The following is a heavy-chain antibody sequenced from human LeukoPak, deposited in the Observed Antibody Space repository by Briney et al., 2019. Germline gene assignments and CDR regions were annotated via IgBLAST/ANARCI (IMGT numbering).Heavy chain of an antibody. Sequence: GGSLRLSCAASGFTFSSYSMNWVRQAPGKGLEWVSSISSSSSYIYYADSVKGRFTISRGNAKNSLYLQMNSLRAEDTAVYYCARKRSFYGDYESYYYMDVWGKGTTVTVSS. CDR2: ISSSSSYI. D-gene: IGHD4-17*01. J-gene: IGHJ6*03. V-gene: IGHV3-21*01. CDR3: ARKRSFYGDYESYYYMDV. CDR1: GFTFSSYS.